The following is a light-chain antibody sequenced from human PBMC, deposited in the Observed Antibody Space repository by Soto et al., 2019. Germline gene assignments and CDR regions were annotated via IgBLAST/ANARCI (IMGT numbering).Light chain of an antibody. Sequence: QSALTQPASVSGSPGQSITISCTGTSSDVGGYNYVSWYQHHPGKAPKLIIYDVGNRPSGVSNRFSGSKSGNTASLTISGLQPEDEADYYCSSYTNSNTRQIVFGTGTKVTVL. CDR3: SSYTNSNTRQIV. V-gene: IGLV2-14*03. CDR2: DVG. CDR1: SSDVGGYNY. J-gene: IGLJ1*01.